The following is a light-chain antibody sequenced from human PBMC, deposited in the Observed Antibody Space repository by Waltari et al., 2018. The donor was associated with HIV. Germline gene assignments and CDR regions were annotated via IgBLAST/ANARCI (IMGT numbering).Light chain of an antibody. CDR1: GSSIGTNY. J-gene: IGLJ3*02. CDR3: ASWDDSRGGLWV. CDR2: KNK. V-gene: IGLV1-47*01. Sequence: QSALTQPPSASGTPGQRVSISCSGSGSSIGTNYVYWYQQLPGTTPKLLIYKNKPRPSGVPDRFSGSKSGTSASLAISGLRSEDEADYYCASWDDSRGGLWVFGGGTTLTVL.